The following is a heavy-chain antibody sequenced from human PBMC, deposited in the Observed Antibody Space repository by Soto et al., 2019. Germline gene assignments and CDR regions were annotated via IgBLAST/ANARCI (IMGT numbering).Heavy chain of an antibody. J-gene: IGHJ4*02. Sequence: QVQLQESGPGLVKPSETLSLTCTVSGGSISSYYWSWIRQPPGKGLEWIGYIYYSGSTNYNPSLKRXRTISXXTSKNQFSLKLSSVTAADTAVYYCASSEGSYPFDYWGQGTLVTVSS. CDR1: GGSISSYY. CDR2: IYYSGST. D-gene: IGHD1-26*01. CDR3: ASSEGSYPFDY. V-gene: IGHV4-59*01.